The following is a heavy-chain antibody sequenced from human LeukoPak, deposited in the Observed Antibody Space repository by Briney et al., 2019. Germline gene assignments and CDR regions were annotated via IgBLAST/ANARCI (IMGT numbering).Heavy chain of an antibody. CDR1: GFTFSSSA. D-gene: IGHD5-18*01. CDR3: AKGYSYDFFDY. J-gene: IGHJ4*02. V-gene: IGHV3-23*01. Sequence: GGSLRLSCAASGFTFSSSAMSWVRQAPGQGLEWISSISGSGGTTYYADSVKGRFTISRDNSKNTVFLQVNSLRAEDTAVYYCAKGYSYDFFDYWGQGTLVTVFS. CDR2: ISGSGGTT.